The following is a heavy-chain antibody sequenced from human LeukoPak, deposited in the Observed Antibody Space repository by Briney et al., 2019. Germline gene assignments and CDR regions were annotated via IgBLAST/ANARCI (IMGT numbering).Heavy chain of an antibody. CDR2: ISSSGSTR. CDR1: GFTFSDYY. V-gene: IGHV3-11*01. Sequence: GGSLRLSCAASGFTFSDYYMSWIRQAPGKGLEWVSYISSSGSTRYYADSVKGRFTISRDNAKNSLYMQMNSLRAEDTAVYYCARALIESYFSYWGQGTLVTVSS. D-gene: IGHD3-22*01. J-gene: IGHJ4*02. CDR3: ARALIESYFSY.